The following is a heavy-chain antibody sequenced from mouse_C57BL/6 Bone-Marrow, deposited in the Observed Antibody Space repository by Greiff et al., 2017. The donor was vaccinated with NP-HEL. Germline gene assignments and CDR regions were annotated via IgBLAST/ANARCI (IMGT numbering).Heavy chain of an antibody. D-gene: IGHD1-1*01. Sequence: VQLQQPGAELVRPGASVKLSCTASGFNIKDYYMHWVKQRPEQGLEWIGWIDPENGDTEYASKFQGKATITADTSSNTAYLQLSSLTSEDTAVYYCTFYLEYYFDYWGQGTTLTVSS. J-gene: IGHJ2*01. CDR1: GFNIKDYY. CDR2: IDPENGDT. CDR3: TFYLEYYFDY. V-gene: IGHV14-4*01.